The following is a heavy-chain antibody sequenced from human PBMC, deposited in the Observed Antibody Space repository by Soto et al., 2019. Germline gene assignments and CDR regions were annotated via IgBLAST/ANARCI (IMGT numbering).Heavy chain of an antibody. CDR3: ESRTQYYNDSSDYYHYYFDY. V-gene: IGHV4-59*01. CDR1: CGSISSYY. Sequence: SETLYLTCTVSCGSISSYYWSWIRQPPGKGLKWIGYIYYSGSTNYNPSLKNRVTISVDASKTQFSLKLGSVTAPDTAVYYCESRTQYYNDSSDYYHYYFDYWGQGTLITVSS. J-gene: IGHJ4*02. CDR2: IYYSGST. D-gene: IGHD3-22*01.